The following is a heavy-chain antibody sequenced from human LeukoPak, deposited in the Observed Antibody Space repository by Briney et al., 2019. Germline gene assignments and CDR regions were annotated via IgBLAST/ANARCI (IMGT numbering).Heavy chain of an antibody. CDR1: GFTFSSYS. D-gene: IGHD2-15*01. V-gene: IGHV3-21*01. CDR2: ISSSSSYI. Sequence: GALRLSCAASGFTFSSYSMNWVRQAPGKGLEWVSSISSSSSYIYYADSVKGRFTISRDNAKNSLYLQMNSLRAEDTAVYYCARDWARRRYCSGGSCYGFGDYWGQGTLVTASS. CDR3: ARDWARRRYCSGGSCYGFGDY. J-gene: IGHJ4*02.